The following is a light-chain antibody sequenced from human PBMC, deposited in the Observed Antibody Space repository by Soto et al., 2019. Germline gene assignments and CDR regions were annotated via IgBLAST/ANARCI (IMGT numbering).Light chain of an antibody. V-gene: IGKV1-39*01. Sequence: DIPMTQSPSSLSASVGDRVTITCRASQSISSYLNWYQQKPGKAPKLLIYAASSLKSGGPSRFSGSGSGTDFTLTISSLQPEDFATYYCQQSYSTPETFGQGTRLEIK. J-gene: IGKJ5*01. CDR3: QQSYSTPET. CDR2: AAS. CDR1: QSISSY.